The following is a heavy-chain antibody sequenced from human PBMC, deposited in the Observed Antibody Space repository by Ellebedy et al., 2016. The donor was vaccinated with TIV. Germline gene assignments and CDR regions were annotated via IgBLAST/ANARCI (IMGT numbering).Heavy chain of an antibody. Sequence: SLKISCVASGFIFDDYAMHWVRQSPGKGLEWVSGISWNSGSIGYADSVKGRFTISRDNAKNSLYLQMNSLRAEDTALYYCAKAFCSSTSCYPDYWGQGTLVTVSS. D-gene: IGHD2-2*01. V-gene: IGHV3-9*01. CDR2: ISWNSGSI. CDR3: AKAFCSSTSCYPDY. J-gene: IGHJ4*02. CDR1: GFIFDDYA.